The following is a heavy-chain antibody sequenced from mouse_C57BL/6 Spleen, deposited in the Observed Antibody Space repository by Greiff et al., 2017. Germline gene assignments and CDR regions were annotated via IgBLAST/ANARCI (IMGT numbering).Heavy chain of an antibody. CDR3: ARARYYGSSYGFAY. D-gene: IGHD1-1*01. V-gene: IGHV3-6*01. J-gene: IGHJ3*01. CDR2: ISYDGSN. Sequence: DVQLQESGPGLVKPSQSLSLTCSVTGYSITSGFYWNWIRQFPGNKLECMGYISYDGSNNYNPPLKNRISITRDTSKNQFFLTLNSVTTEDTATYCCARARYYGSSYGFAYWGQGTLVTVAA. CDR1: GYSITSGFY.